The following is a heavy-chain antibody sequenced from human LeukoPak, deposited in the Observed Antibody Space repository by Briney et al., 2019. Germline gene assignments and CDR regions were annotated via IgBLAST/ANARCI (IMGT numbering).Heavy chain of an antibody. CDR3: ARGGYCSSTSCYRPFDY. CDR1: GYTFTSYY. J-gene: IGHJ4*02. D-gene: IGHD2-2*01. V-gene: IGHV1-46*01. Sequence: EASVTVSCTASGYTFTSYYMHWVRQAPGQGLEGMGVINPSGGSTSYAQKFQGRVTMTRDTSTSTVYMELSSLRSEDTAVYYCARGGYCSSTSCYRPFDYWGQGTLVTVSS. CDR2: INPSGGST.